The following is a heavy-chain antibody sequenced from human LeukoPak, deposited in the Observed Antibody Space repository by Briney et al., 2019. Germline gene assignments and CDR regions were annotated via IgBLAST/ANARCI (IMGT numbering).Heavy chain of an antibody. CDR1: GFTFSSYA. CDR3: VKDRIEGRSGWYYFDY. CDR2: ISSNGGST. Sequence: GGSLRLSCAASGFTFSSYAMHWVRQAPGKGLEYVSAISSNGGSTYYADSVKGRFTISRDNSKNTLYLQMSSLRAEDTAVYYCVKDRIEGRSGWYYFDYWGQGTLVTVSS. D-gene: IGHD6-19*01. V-gene: IGHV3-64D*06. J-gene: IGHJ4*02.